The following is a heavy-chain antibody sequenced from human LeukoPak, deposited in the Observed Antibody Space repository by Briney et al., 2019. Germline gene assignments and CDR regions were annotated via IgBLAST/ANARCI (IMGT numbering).Heavy chain of an antibody. V-gene: IGHV4-39*07. CDR2: IYYSGTT. CDR1: GGSISSGSYY. CDR3: ARGSRMITFGGVTHYYFDY. D-gene: IGHD3-16*01. Sequence: SETLSLTCTVSGGSISSGSYYWGWIRQPPGKGLEWIGSIYYSGTTYYNPSLKSRVTISVDKSKNQFSLKLSSVTAADTAVYYCARGSRMITFGGVTHYYFDYWGQGTLVTVSS. J-gene: IGHJ4*02.